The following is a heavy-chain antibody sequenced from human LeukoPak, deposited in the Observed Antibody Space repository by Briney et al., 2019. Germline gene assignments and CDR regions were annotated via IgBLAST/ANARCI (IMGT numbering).Heavy chain of an antibody. CDR3: ARDPNDFWSGEFDY. V-gene: IGHV4-38-2*02. J-gene: IGHJ4*02. D-gene: IGHD3-3*01. CDR1: GYSISSGYY. CDR2: IYHSGST. Sequence: SETLSLTCTVSGYSISSGYYWGWIRQPPGKGLEWIGSIYHSGSTYYNPSLKSRLTISVDTSKNHFSLNLSSVTAADTAVYYCARDPNDFWSGEFDYWGQGTLVTVSS.